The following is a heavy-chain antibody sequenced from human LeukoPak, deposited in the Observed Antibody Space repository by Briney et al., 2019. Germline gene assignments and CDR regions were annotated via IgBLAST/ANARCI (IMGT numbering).Heavy chain of an antibody. CDR2: INAGNGNT. Sequence: GASVKVSCMASGYTFTSYAMHWVRQAPGQRLEWMGWINAGNGNTKYSQKFQGRVTITRDTSASTAYMELSSLRSEDTAMYYCARDYRGVSSGRRGCTFPSNWFDPWGQGTLVTVSS. D-gene: IGHD6-19*01. V-gene: IGHV1-3*01. J-gene: IGHJ5*02. CDR1: GYTFTSYA. CDR3: ARDYRGVSSGRRGCTFPSNWFDP.